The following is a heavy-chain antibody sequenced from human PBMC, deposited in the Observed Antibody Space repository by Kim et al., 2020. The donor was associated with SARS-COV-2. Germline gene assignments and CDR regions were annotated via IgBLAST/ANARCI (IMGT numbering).Heavy chain of an antibody. D-gene: IGHD3-10*01. CDR1: GGSISSSSYY. V-gene: IGHV4-39*07. CDR3: ARVRLLWFGELSLGSGMDV. J-gene: IGHJ6*02. Sequence: SETLSLTCTVSGGSISSSSYYWGWIRQPPGKGLEWIGSIYYSGSTYYNPSLKSRVTISVDTSKNQFSLKLSSVTAADTAVYYCARVRLLWFGELSLGSGMDVWGQGTTVTVSS. CDR2: IYYSGST.